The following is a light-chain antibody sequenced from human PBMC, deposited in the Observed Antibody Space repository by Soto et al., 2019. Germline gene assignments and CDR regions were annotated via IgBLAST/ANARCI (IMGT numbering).Light chain of an antibody. CDR3: QQYDISPWT. Sequence: EIVLTQSPATLSLSPGERATLCCRASQSVSSNFLAWYQHKPGQAPRLLIYDSSSRATGIPDRFSGSGSGTDFTLSIIRLDPEDFAVYYCQQYDISPWTFGQGTKV. V-gene: IGKV3-20*01. J-gene: IGKJ1*01. CDR2: DSS. CDR1: QSVSSNF.